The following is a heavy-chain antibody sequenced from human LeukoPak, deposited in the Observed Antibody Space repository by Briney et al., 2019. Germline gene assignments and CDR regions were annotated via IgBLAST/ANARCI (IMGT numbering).Heavy chain of an antibody. Sequence: GGALRLSCAASGFNLRSYAIHWVRQAPGKGLEWVAVIWYDGSKTYYAESVKGRFTIARDNSNNMAYLQMTSLRVEDTAVYYCAKEVGPDLGSWGQGTRVTVSS. J-gene: IGHJ4*02. V-gene: IGHV3-33*06. CDR2: IWYDGSKT. CDR1: GFNLRSYA. CDR3: AKEVGPDLGS. D-gene: IGHD1-26*01.